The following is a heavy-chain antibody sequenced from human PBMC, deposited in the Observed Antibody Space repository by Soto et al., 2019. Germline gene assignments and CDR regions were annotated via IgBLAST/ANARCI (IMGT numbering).Heavy chain of an antibody. D-gene: IGHD3-10*01. J-gene: IGHJ5*02. Sequence: SETLSLTCTVSGGSISSSSYYWGWIRQPPGKGLECIGSIYYSGSTSYNPSLKSRVTISVDTSKNQFSLRLSSVTAADTAVYYCASTSLMAPLNPWGQGTLVTV. CDR1: GGSISSSSYY. V-gene: IGHV4-39*01. CDR2: IYYSGST. CDR3: ASTSLMAPLNP.